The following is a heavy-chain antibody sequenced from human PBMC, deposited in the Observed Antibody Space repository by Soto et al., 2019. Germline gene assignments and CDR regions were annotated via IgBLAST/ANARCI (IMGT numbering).Heavy chain of an antibody. Sequence: QVQLQQWGAGLLKPSETLSLTCAVYGGSFSGYYWSWIRQPPGKGLEWIGEINHSGSTNYNPSLKSRVTISVDTSKNQFSLKLSSVTAADTAVYYCARGHMGATNWYFDLWGRGTLVTVSS. D-gene: IGHD1-26*01. CDR1: GGSFSGYY. CDR3: ARGHMGATNWYFDL. V-gene: IGHV4-34*01. CDR2: INHSGST. J-gene: IGHJ2*01.